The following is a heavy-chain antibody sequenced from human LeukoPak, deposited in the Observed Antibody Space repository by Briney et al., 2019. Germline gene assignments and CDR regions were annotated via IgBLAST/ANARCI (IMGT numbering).Heavy chain of an antibody. CDR3: ARGYSSSWSANLY. CDR2: ISGSGGST. Sequence: PGGSLRLSCAASGFTFSNYAMAWVRQAPGKGLEWVSAISGSGGSTYYADSVKGRFTISRDNSKNTLYLQMNSLRAEDTAVYYCARGYSSSWSANLYWGQGTLVTVSS. V-gene: IGHV3-23*01. CDR1: GFTFSNYA. D-gene: IGHD6-13*01. J-gene: IGHJ4*02.